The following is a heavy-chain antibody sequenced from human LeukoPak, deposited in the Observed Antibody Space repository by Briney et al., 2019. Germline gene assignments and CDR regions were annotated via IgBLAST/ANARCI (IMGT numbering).Heavy chain of an antibody. CDR2: IIPIFGTA. CDR1: GGTFSSYA. D-gene: IGHD6-13*01. J-gene: IGHJ4*02. V-gene: IGHV1-69*13. CDR3: ATEIHRGSGIAAV. Sequence: ASVKVSCTASGGTFSSYAISWVRQAPGQGLEWMGGIIPIFGTANYAQKFQGRVTITADESTSTAYMELSSLRSEDTAVYYCATEIHRGSGIAAVWGQGTLVTVSS.